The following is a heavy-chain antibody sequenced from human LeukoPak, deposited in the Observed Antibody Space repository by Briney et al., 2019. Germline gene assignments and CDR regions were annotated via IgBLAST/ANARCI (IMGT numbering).Heavy chain of an antibody. CDR1: GGSFSPYY. CDR2: INHRGDT. Sequence: SEALSLTCAVYGGSFSPYYWSWIRQSPGKGVEWIAEINHRGDTNYDPSVKSRVSISVDTSKNPFSLKVTSLTAADTAVYYCARGPTISETGYFDYWGQGTLVTVSS. CDR3: ARGPTISETGYFDY. J-gene: IGHJ4*03. D-gene: IGHD1-1*01. V-gene: IGHV4-34*01.